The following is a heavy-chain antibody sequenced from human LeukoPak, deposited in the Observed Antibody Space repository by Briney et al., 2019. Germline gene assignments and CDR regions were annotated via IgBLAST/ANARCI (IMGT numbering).Heavy chain of an antibody. D-gene: IGHD2-15*01. J-gene: IGHJ6*02. CDR2: ISAYNGNT. V-gene: IGHV1-18*01. CDR3: HYLGYCSGGSCYPRDYYYGMDV. Sequence: ASVKVSCKASGYTFTSYGISWVRQAPGQGLEWMGWISAYNGNTNYARKLQGRVTMTTDTSTSTAYMELRSLRSDDTAVYYCHYLGYCSGGSCYPRDYYYGMDVWGQGTTVTVSS. CDR1: GYTFTSYG.